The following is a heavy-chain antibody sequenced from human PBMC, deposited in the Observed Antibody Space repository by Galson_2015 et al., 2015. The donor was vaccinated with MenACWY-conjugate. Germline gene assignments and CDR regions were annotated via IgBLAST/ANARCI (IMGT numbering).Heavy chain of an antibody. D-gene: IGHD4-17*01. CDR1: GFTLSTYA. CDR3: AKDPNGDYVGAFDT. J-gene: IGHJ3*02. V-gene: IGHV3-23*01. CDR2: ITSSGDTI. Sequence: SLRLSCAASGFTLSTYAMTWVRQTSGKGLEWVSSITSSGDTIRYTDSVKGRFTVSRDNSKNTLFLQMSSLRVEDTAIYNCAKDPNGDYVGAFDTWGHGTVVTVSS.